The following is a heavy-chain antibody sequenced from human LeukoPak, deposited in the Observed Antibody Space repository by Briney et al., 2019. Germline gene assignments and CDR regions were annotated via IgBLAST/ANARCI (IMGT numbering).Heavy chain of an antibody. V-gene: IGHV3-48*03. D-gene: IGHD3-22*01. J-gene: IGHJ1*01. CDR3: ARLAYYFDSSGYYPGYFQH. Sequence: SLRPSCAASTFTFRSYEMNCVSQAPGEGIEWVAYISSSETYTKYTDSVKGRLYADSVKGRCTISSYNARDSLSLQMNTLKGEDSAVDYCARLAYYFDSSGYYPGYFQHWGQGTLVTVSS. CDR2: ISSSETYTKY. CDR1: TFTFRSYE.